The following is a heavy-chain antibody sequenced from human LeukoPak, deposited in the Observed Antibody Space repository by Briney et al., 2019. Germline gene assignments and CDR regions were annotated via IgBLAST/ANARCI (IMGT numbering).Heavy chain of an antibody. CDR1: GGSFSGYY. V-gene: IGHV4-34*01. Sequence: PSETLSLTCAVYGGSFSGYYWSWIRQPPVKGLEWIGEINHSGSTNYNPSLKSRVTISVDTSKNQFSLKLSSVTAADTAVYYCARAGGLLWFGEYHLNWFDPWGQGTLVTVSS. D-gene: IGHD3-10*01. CDR3: ARAGGLLWFGEYHLNWFDP. CDR2: INHSGST. J-gene: IGHJ5*02.